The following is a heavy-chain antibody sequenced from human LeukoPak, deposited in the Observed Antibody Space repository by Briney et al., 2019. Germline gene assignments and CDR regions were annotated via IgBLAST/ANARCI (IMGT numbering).Heavy chain of an antibody. J-gene: IGHJ6*03. Sequence: GGSLRLSCAASGFTFSSYSMNWVRQAPGKGLEWVSYISSSSTIYYADSVKGRFTISRDNAKNSLYLQMNSLRAEDTAVYYCARVISNGNYYYYYMDVWGKGTTVTVSS. D-gene: IGHD4-11*01. CDR1: GFTFSSYS. CDR2: ISSSSTI. V-gene: IGHV3-48*01. CDR3: ARVISNGNYYYYYMDV.